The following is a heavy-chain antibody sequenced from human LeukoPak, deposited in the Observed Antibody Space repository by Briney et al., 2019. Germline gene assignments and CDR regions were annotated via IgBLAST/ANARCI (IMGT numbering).Heavy chain of an antibody. V-gene: IGHV1-18*01. CDR2: ISAYNGNT. J-gene: IGHJ4*02. CDR3: ARKIAAAGLLDY. Sequence: GGSLRLSCAASGFTFSSYGMHWVRQAPGKGLEWVGWISAYNGNTNYAQKLQGRVTMTTDTSTSTAYMELRSLRSDDTAVYYCARKIAAAGLLDYWGQGTLVTVSS. CDR1: GFTFSSYG. D-gene: IGHD6-13*01.